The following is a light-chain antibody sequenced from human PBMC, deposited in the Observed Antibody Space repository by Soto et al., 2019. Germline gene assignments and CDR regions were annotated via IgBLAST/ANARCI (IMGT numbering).Light chain of an antibody. CDR1: QSVRSY. CDR3: QQRNHWYT. Sequence: EIVLTQSPATLSLSPGEIATLSCRASQSVRSYLAWYQQKPGQAPMLLIYDASNRATGIPARFSGSGSGTDFTLTISSLEPEDFAVYYCQQRNHWYTFGQGTKLEIK. CDR2: DAS. J-gene: IGKJ2*01. V-gene: IGKV3-11*01.